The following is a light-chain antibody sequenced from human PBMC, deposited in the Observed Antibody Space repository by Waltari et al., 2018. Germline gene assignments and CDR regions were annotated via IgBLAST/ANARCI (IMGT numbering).Light chain of an antibody. CDR2: WAS. CDR3: QQNYSTMFT. Sequence: DMVVTQSPDSLPVCLGERATLTCKSSQSALYRSNNKNYLAWYQQKPGQPAKLLIYWASTRGSRVPDRFSGGGSGTDVNLTISCLQAEYVAVYYGQQNYSTMFTLGPGTKVDIK. V-gene: IGKV4-1*01. J-gene: IGKJ3*01. CDR1: QSALYRSNNKNY.